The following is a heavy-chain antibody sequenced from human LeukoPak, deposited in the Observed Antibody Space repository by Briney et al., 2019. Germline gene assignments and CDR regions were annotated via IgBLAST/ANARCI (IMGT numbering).Heavy chain of an antibody. D-gene: IGHD1-1*01. Sequence: GGSLRLSCAASGFPFSSYSMNWVRQAPGKGLEWVSYISASGSNIYYLDSVKGRFTVSRDNAMNSLFLQMDRPRAEDTAVYYCVRVKGTYFHFWGQGTLVTVSS. V-gene: IGHV3-48*01. CDR1: GFPFSSYS. CDR3: VRVKGTYFHF. CDR2: ISASGSNI. J-gene: IGHJ4*02.